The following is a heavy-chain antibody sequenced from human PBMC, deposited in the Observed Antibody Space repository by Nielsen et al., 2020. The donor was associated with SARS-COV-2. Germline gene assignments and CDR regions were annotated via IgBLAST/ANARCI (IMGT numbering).Heavy chain of an antibody. CDR2: IRSKANNYAT. V-gene: IGHV3-73*01. Sequence: GESLTLSCAASGFSFSDSAMHWVRQASGKGLEWVGRIRSKANNYATGYAASMKGKFTISRDDSKNTAYLQMNNLRTEDTAVYYCTRVNPTGGSWFDALDIWGQGTMVTVSS. D-gene: IGHD6-13*01. CDR3: TRVNPTGGSWFDALDI. J-gene: IGHJ3*02. CDR1: GFSFSDSA.